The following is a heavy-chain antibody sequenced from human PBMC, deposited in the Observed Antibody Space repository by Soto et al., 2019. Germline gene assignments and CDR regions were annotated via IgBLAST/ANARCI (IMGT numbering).Heavy chain of an antibody. V-gene: IGHV4-34*01. D-gene: IGHD2-2*01. CDR3: ARAAAGIVVVPAAMRQLALDP. J-gene: IGHJ5*02. CDR1: GGSFSGYY. Sequence: SETLSLTCAVYGGSFSGYYWSWIRQPPGKGLEWIGEINHSGSTNYNPSLKSRVTISVDTSKNQFSLKLSSVTAADTAVYYCARAAAGIVVVPAAMRQLALDPWGQGTLVTVSS. CDR2: INHSGST.